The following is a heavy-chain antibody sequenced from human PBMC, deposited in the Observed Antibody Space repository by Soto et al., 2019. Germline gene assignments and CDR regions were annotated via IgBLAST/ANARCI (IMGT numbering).Heavy chain of an antibody. D-gene: IGHD6-13*01. CDR3: ARHMVPKSIAAAGFDY. V-gene: IGHV3-7*01. CDR2: IKQDGSEK. J-gene: IGHJ4*02. CDR1: GFTFSSYW. Sequence: HPGESLRLSCAASGFTFSSYWMSWVRQAPGKGLEWVANIKQDGSEKYYVDSVKGRFTISRDNAKNSLYLQMNSLRAEDTAVYYCARHMVPKSIAAAGFDYWGQGTLVTVSS.